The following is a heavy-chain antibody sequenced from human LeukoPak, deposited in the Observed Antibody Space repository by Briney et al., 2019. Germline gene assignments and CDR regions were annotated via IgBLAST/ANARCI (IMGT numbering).Heavy chain of an antibody. J-gene: IGHJ6*03. CDR3: ARAETLNYGSGSYYHYMDV. Sequence: GGSLRLSCAASGFTFSSYEMHWVRQAPGRGLEWVSYISSSGSTIYYADSVKGRFTISRDNAKNSLYLQMNSLRAEDTAVYYCARAETLNYGSGSYYHYMDVWGKGTTVTVSS. V-gene: IGHV3-48*03. CDR2: ISSSGSTI. CDR1: GFTFSSYE. D-gene: IGHD3-10*01.